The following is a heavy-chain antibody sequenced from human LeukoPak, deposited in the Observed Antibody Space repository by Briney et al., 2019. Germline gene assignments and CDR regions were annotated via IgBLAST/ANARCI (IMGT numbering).Heavy chain of an antibody. D-gene: IGHD2-2*01. J-gene: IGHJ3*02. V-gene: IGHV3-30-3*01. CDR3: AKDSGRYCSSTSCYRYDAFDI. Sequence: GGSLRLSCAASGFTFSNYALHWVRQAPGKGLEWVTVISYDGINKYSTDSVKGRFTISRDNSKNTLYLQMNSLRTEDTAVYYCAKDSGRYCSSTSCYRYDAFDIWGQGTMVTVSS. CDR1: GFTFSNYA. CDR2: ISYDGINK.